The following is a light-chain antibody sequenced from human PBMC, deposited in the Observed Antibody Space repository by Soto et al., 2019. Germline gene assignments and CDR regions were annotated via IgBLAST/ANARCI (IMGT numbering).Light chain of an antibody. J-gene: IGKJ1*01. CDR2: DAS. CDR3: HHSGSSSG. Sequence: EIVLTQSPATLSLSPGERATLSCGASQSVSNNYLAWYQQKPGLAPRLLIYDASSRVTGIPDRFSGSGSGTDFTLTISRLEPEDFAVYYCHHSGSSSGFGQGTKV. V-gene: IGKV3D-20*01. CDR1: QSVSNNY.